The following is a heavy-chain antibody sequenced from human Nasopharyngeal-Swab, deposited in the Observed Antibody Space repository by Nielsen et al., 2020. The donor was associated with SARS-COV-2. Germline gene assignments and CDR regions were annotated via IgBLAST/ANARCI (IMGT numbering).Heavy chain of an antibody. D-gene: IGHD6-19*01. J-gene: IGHJ4*02. CDR2: ISGSGGHT. CDR3: ARGAFEYSSSWYDPYYFDY. Sequence: GESLKISCAASRFTFSRYGMSWVRQAPGKGLEWVSTISGSGGHTYYADSVKGRFTISRDNSKNTLYLQMNSLRVEDTAIYYCARGAFEYSSSWYDPYYFDYWGQGTLVTVSS. V-gene: IGHV3-23*01. CDR1: RFTFSRYG.